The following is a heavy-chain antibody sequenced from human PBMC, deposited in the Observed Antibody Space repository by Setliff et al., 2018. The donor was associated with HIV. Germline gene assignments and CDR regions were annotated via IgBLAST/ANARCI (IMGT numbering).Heavy chain of an antibody. Sequence: PSETLSLTCTVSGGSISSSTYYWGWIRQPPGKGLERIGTIYYSGSTYYNPSLKSRLTISVDTSKNQFSLKLSAVTAADTAVYYCARRDGYSYGFYFDYWGQGTLVTVSS. CDR1: GGSISSSTYY. D-gene: IGHD5-18*01. J-gene: IGHJ4*02. V-gene: IGHV4-39*01. CDR3: ARRDGYSYGFYFDY. CDR2: IYYSGST.